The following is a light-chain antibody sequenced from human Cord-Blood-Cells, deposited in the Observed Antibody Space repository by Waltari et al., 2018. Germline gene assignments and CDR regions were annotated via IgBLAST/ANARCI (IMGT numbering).Light chain of an antibody. V-gene: IGLV2-11*01. Sequence: QSALTQPRSVSGSPRQSVTISCTGTSSDVGGYNYVSWYQQPPGKAPKLMIYDVSKRPSGVPDRFSGSKSGNTASLTISGLQAEDEADYYCCSYAGSVVFGGGTKLTVL. CDR3: CSYAGSVV. CDR1: SSDVGGYNY. CDR2: DVS. J-gene: IGLJ2*01.